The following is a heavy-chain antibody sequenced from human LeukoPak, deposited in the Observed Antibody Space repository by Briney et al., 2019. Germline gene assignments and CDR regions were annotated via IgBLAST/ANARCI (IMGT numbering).Heavy chain of an antibody. CDR1: GGSFSGYY. CDR3: ARVLRSFRGVNWFDP. Sequence: SETLSLTCAVYGGSFSGYYWSWIRQPPGKGLEWIGYIYYSGSTNYNPSLKSRVTISVDTSKNQFSLKLSSVTAADTAVYYCARVLRSFRGVNWFDPWGQGTLVTVSS. V-gene: IGHV4-59*08. J-gene: IGHJ5*02. D-gene: IGHD3-10*01. CDR2: IYYSGST.